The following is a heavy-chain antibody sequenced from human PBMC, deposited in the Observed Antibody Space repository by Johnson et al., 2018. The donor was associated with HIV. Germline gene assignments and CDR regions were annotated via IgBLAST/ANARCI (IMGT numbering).Heavy chain of an antibody. D-gene: IGHD3-3*01. Sequence: VQVVESGGGVVRPGGSLRLSCAASGFTFDDYGMSWVRQAPGKGLEWVANIKQDGSEKYYVDTVKGRFTISRDNAKKSLYMQMNSLRAEDTAVYYCAKDLVRFLEWLGAFDIWGQGTMVTVSS. V-gene: IGHV3-7*01. J-gene: IGHJ3*02. CDR3: AKDLVRFLEWLGAFDI. CDR1: GFTFDDYG. CDR2: IKQDGSEK.